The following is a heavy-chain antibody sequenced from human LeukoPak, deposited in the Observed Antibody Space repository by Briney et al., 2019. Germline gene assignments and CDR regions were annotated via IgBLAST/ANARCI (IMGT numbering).Heavy chain of an antibody. D-gene: IGHD2-21*02. V-gene: IGHV4-59*01. J-gene: IGHJ6*03. Sequence: SATLSLTCTVSDGSISSYYWSWIRQPPGKGLEWIGYIYYSGSTNYNPSLKSRVTISVDTSKNQFSLKLSSVTAADTAVYYCARTFYCGGDCYSYYYYYYMDVWGKGTTFTVSS. CDR1: DGSISSYY. CDR2: IYYSGST. CDR3: ARTFYCGGDCYSYYYYYYMDV.